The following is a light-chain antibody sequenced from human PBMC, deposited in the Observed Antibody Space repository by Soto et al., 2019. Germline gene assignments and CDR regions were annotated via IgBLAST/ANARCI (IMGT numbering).Light chain of an antibody. CDR3: QQYYSFPWT. CDR2: WAS. Sequence: DIVMTQSPDSLAVSLGERATINCKYSKSVLYSSNNKNYLTWYQQKPGQPPKLLIYWASTRESGVPDRFSGSGSGTDFTLTISSLQAEDVAVYYCQQYYSFPWTFGQGTKVEVK. V-gene: IGKV4-1*01. J-gene: IGKJ1*01. CDR1: KSVLYSSNNKNY.